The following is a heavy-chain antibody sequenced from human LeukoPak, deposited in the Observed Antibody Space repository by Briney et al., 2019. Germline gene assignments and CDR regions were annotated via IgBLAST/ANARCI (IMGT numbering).Heavy chain of an antibody. CDR3: ARPHPNYYGSGSNLD. V-gene: IGHV3-7*01. CDR1: GFTFSTYW. CDR2: IKHDGSEK. D-gene: IGHD3-10*01. J-gene: IGHJ4*02. Sequence: GGSLRLSCAASGFTFSTYWMTWVRQAPGKGLEWVANIKHDGSEKYYVDSVKGRFTISRDNAKNSLYLQMNSLRAEDTAVYYRARPHPNYYGSGSNLDWGQGTLVTVSS.